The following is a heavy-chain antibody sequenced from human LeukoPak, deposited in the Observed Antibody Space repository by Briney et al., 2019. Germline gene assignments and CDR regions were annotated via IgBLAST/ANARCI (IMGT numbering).Heavy chain of an antibody. J-gene: IGHJ4*02. CDR1: GGTFSSYA. CDR3: ARAKSRFGELMFYFDY. CDR2: IIPIFGTA. D-gene: IGHD3-10*01. V-gene: IGHV1-69*13. Sequence: ASVKVSCKASGGTFSSYAISWVRQAPGQGLEWMGGIIPIFGTANYAQKFQGRVTITADESTSTAYMELGSLRSEDTAVYYCARAKSRFGELMFYFDYWGQGTLVTVSS.